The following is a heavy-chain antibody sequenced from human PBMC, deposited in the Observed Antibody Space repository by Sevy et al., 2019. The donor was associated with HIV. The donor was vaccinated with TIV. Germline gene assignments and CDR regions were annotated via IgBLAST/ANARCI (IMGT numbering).Heavy chain of an antibody. Sequence: GGSLRLSCAASGFTFSSYAMRWVRQAPGKGLEWVSAISGSGGSTYYADSVKGRFTISRDNSKNTLYLQMNSLRAEDTAVYYCAIDIVVVVAATFKHWGQGTLVTVSS. D-gene: IGHD2-15*01. CDR1: GFTFSSYA. CDR2: ISGSGGST. J-gene: IGHJ1*01. V-gene: IGHV3-23*01. CDR3: AIDIVVVVAATFKH.